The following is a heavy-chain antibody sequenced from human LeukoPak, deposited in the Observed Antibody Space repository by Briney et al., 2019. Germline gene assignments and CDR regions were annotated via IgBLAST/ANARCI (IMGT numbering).Heavy chain of an antibody. Sequence: GGSLRLSCAASGFTFSSYAMLWVRQAPGKGLEWVAVISYDGSNKYYADSVKGRFTISRDNSKNTLYLQRNSLRAEDTAVYYCAKDVYSSYGHFQYWGQGTLVTVSS. J-gene: IGHJ1*01. V-gene: IGHV3-30*01. CDR3: AKDVYSSYGHFQY. CDR1: GFTFSSYA. D-gene: IGHD4-11*01. CDR2: ISYDGSNK.